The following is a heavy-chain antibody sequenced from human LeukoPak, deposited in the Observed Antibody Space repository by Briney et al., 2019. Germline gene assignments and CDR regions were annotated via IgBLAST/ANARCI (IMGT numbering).Heavy chain of an antibody. Sequence: PRRSLRLSCAASEFTFSSYAMHWVRQAPGKGLEWVAIISYDGSKKYHADSVKGRFTISRDNSKNTLYLQMNSLRAEDTAVYYCAREITYFYDSSPYWDAFDIWGQGTMVTVSS. CDR3: AREITYFYDSSPYWDAFDI. CDR2: ISYDGSKK. J-gene: IGHJ3*02. D-gene: IGHD3-22*01. CDR1: EFTFSSYA. V-gene: IGHV3-30*04.